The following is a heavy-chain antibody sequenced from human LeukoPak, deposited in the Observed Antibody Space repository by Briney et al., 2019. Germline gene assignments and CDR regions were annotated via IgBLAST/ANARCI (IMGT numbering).Heavy chain of an antibody. CDR1: GFTFSNYW. Sequence: GGSLRLSCAASGFTFSNYWVNWVRQAPGKGLERVANIKQDGSEKYYVDSMKGRFTISRDNAKNSLYLQMNSLRVEDTAVYYCARARGAPVGGFDIWGQGTMVTVSS. D-gene: IGHD1-26*01. CDR3: ARARGAPVGGFDI. J-gene: IGHJ3*02. CDR2: IKQDGSEK. V-gene: IGHV3-7*01.